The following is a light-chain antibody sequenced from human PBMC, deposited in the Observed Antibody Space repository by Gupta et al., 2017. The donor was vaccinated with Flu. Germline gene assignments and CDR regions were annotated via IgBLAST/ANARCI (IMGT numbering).Light chain of an antibody. J-gene: IGLJ1*01. Sequence: GGTNVGSRSVHWSQQTPGQAPVLVVDNDHDRPSGIPERFSGSNSGSTATLTISRVEAGDEADYYCLVWHSGTDHYVFGSGTRVTAL. V-gene: IGLV3-21*02. CDR3: LVWHSGTDHYV. CDR1: NVGSRS. CDR2: NDH.